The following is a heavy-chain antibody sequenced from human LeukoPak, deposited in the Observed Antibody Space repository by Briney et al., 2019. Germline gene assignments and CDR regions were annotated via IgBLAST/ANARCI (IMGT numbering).Heavy chain of an antibody. CDR3: ARENYDILTGYKAPRAFDI. Sequence: PSQTLSLTCAVSGGSIGSGGYSWSWIRQPPGKGLEWIGYIYHSGSTYYNPSLKSRVTISVDRSKNQFSLKLSSVTAADTAVYYCARENYDILTGYKAPRAFDIWGQGTMVTVSS. D-gene: IGHD3-9*01. J-gene: IGHJ3*02. CDR2: IYHSGST. V-gene: IGHV4-30-2*01. CDR1: GGSIGSGGYS.